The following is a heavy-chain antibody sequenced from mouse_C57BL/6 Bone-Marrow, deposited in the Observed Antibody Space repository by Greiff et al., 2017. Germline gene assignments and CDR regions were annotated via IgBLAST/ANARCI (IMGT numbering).Heavy chain of an antibody. CDR2: IWSGGST. CDR3: ARNSSSYAMDY. Sequence: QVQLKQSGPGLVQPSQSLSITCTVSGFSLTSYGVHWVRQSPGTGLEWLGVIWSGGSTDYNAAFISRLSISKDNSKSKVFFKMNSLQADVTAIYYCARNSSSYAMDYWGQGTSVTVSS. V-gene: IGHV2-2*01. J-gene: IGHJ4*01. CDR1: GFSLTSYG.